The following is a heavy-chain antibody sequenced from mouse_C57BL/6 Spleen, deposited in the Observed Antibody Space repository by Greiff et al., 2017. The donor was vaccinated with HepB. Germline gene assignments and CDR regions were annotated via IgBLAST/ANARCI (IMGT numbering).Heavy chain of an antibody. J-gene: IGHJ3*01. CDR3: AKSLHYYGSSSAY. CDR2: IWSGGST. D-gene: IGHD1-1*01. V-gene: IGHV2-4*01. CDR1: GFSLTSYG. Sequence: VHLVESGPGLVQPSQSLSITCTVSGFSLTSYGVHWVRQPPGKGLEWLGVIWSGGSTDYDAAFISRLSISKDNAKSQVFFKMNSLQADDTAIYYCAKSLHYYGSSSAYWGQGTLVTVSA.